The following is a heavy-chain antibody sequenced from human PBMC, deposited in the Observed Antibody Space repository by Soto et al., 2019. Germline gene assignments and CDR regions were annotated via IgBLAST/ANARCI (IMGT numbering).Heavy chain of an antibody. CDR3: ARRLGYDYVWGSFSYGMDV. Sequence: ASVKVSCKASGYTFTSYGISWVRQAPGQGLEWMGWISAYNGNTNYAQELQGRVTMTTDTSTSTAYMELRSLRSDDTAVYYCARRLGYDYVWGSFSYGMDVWGQGTTVTVSS. V-gene: IGHV1-18*04. CDR2: ISAYNGNT. D-gene: IGHD3-16*01. J-gene: IGHJ6*02. CDR1: GYTFTSYG.